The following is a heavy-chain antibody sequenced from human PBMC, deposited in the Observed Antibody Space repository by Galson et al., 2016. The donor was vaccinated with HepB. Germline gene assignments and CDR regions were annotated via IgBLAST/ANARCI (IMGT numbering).Heavy chain of an antibody. CDR1: GFPFSQYN. J-gene: IGHJ4*02. Sequence: SLRLSCAASGFPFSQYNMNWVRQAPGKGLEWVSFISSSSSYIYYVDSVKGRFTISRDDSNNALYLQMSSLRAEDTAVYYCAKCPHYYDISGYYSLWGQGTLVTVSS. V-gene: IGHV3-21*04. CDR2: ISSSSSYI. D-gene: IGHD3-22*01. CDR3: AKCPHYYDISGYYSL.